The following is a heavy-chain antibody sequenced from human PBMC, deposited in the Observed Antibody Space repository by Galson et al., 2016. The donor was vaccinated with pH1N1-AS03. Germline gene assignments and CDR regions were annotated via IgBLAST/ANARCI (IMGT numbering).Heavy chain of an antibody. CDR1: GYSFTNYW. J-gene: IGHJ4*02. D-gene: IGHD5-12*01. CDR3: ARGYSGFGFVY. V-gene: IGHV5-10-1*01. Sequence: QSGAEVKKPGESLRISCKGSGYSFTNYWINWVRQMPGKGLEWMGRFDPSDSHTSYSPSFQGHVTFSADKSINNAYLQWSSLKSSDTAIYYCARGYSGFGFVYWGQGTLVTVSS. CDR2: FDPSDSHT.